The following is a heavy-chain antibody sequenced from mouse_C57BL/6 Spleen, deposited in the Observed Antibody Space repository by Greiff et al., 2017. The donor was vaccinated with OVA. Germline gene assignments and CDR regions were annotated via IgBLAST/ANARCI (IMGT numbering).Heavy chain of an antibody. J-gene: IGHJ2*01. CDR1: GFTFSDYY. V-gene: IGHV5-16*01. Sequence: EVKVVESEGGLVQPGSSMKLSCTASGFTFSDYYMAWVRQVPEKGLEWVANINYDGSSTYYLDSLKSRFIISRDNAKNILYLQMSSLKSEDTATYYCAREGWDAFDYWGQGTTLTVSS. CDR2: INYDGSST. CDR3: AREGWDAFDY. D-gene: IGHD4-1*01.